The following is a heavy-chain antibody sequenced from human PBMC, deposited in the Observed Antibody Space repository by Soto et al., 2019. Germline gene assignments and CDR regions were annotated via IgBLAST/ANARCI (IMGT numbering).Heavy chain of an antibody. V-gene: IGHV1-46*01. Sequence: ASLKVSCKASGYTFTSYYMHWVRQAPVQGLEWMGIINPSGGSTSYAQKFQGRVTMTRDTSTSTVYMELSSLRSEDTAVYYCARDRRDSSGYSPFDYWGQGTLVTVSS. CDR1: GYTFTSYY. J-gene: IGHJ4*02. CDR3: ARDRRDSSGYSPFDY. D-gene: IGHD3-22*01. CDR2: INPSGGST.